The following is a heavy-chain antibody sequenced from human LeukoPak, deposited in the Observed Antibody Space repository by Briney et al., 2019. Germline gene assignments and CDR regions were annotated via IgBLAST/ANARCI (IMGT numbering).Heavy chain of an antibody. CDR2: IDSGGST. CDR1: GFTVSNNY. D-gene: IGHD6-13*01. CDR3: ARVALYSRPDYFDY. V-gene: IGHV3-53*04. J-gene: IGHJ4*02. Sequence: GGSRRLSCAASGFTVSNNYMSWVRQAPGKGLEWVSIIDSGGSTYFADSVKGRFTFSRHNSKNTLYLQMNSLRVEDTAVYYCARVALYSRPDYFDYWGQGTLVTVSS.